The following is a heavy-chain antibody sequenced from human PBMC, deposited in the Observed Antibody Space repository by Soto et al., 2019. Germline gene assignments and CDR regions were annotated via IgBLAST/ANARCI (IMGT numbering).Heavy chain of an antibody. CDR1: GGSFSGYY. V-gene: IGHV4-34*01. CDR3: ERGRNWNRYGMDV. Sequence: XATLSLTCAVYGGSFSGYYWSWIRQPPGKGLEWIGEINHSGSTNYNPSLKSRVTISVDTSKNQFSLKLSSVTAADTAVYYCERGRNWNRYGMDVWGQGTTVTVSS. D-gene: IGHD1-1*01. CDR2: INHSGST. J-gene: IGHJ6*02.